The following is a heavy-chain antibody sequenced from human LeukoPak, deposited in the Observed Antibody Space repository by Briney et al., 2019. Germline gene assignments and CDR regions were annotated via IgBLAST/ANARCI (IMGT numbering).Heavy chain of an antibody. D-gene: IGHD1-26*01. V-gene: IGHV3-33*06. CDR2: IWYDGSNK. J-gene: IGHJ4*02. CDR1: GFTFSRYG. Sequence: PGGSLRLSCAASGFTFSRYGMHWVRQAPGKGLEWVAVIWYDGSNKHYVDSVKGRFTIFRDDSKNTLYLQMNSLRAEDTAVYYCAKDLSGGSYYYFDYWGQGTLVTVSS. CDR3: AKDLSGGSYYYFDY.